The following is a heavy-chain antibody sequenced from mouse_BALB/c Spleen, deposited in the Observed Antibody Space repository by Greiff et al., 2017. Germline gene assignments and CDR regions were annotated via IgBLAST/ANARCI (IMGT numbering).Heavy chain of an antibody. J-gene: IGHJ4*01. CDR1: GYTFTSYW. D-gene: IGHD1-1*01. Sequence: VQLQQSGTVLARPGASVKMSCKASGYTFTSYWMHWVKQRPGQGLEWIGAIYPGNSDTSYNQKFKGKAKLTAVTSTSTAYMELSSLTNEDSAVYYCTRYLRGYAMDYWGQGTSVTVSS. CDR2: IYPGNSDT. CDR3: TRYLRGYAMDY. V-gene: IGHV1-5*01.